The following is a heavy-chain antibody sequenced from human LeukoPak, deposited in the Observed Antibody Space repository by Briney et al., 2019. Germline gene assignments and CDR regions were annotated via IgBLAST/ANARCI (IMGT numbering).Heavy chain of an antibody. CDR2: ISGSGGST. CDR3: AKDRGGAYDSSGYYYGLDY. D-gene: IGHD3-22*01. J-gene: IGHJ4*02. CDR1: GFTFSSYA. Sequence: GGSLRLSCAASGFTFSSYAMNWVRQAPGKGLEWVSAISGSGGSTYYADSVKGRFTISRDNSKNTLYLQMNSLRAEDTAVYYCAKDRGGAYDSSGYYYGLDYWGQGTLVTVSS. V-gene: IGHV3-23*01.